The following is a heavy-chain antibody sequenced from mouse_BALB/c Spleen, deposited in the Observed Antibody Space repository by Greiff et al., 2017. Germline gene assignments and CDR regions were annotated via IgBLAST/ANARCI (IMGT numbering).Heavy chain of an antibody. V-gene: IGHV1S29*02. Sequence: EVKLQESGPELVKPGASVKISCKASGYTFTDYNMHWVKQSHGKSLEWIGYIYPYNGGTGYNQKFKSKATLTVDNSSSTAYMELRSLTSEDSAVYYCARPYYNYAMDYWGQGTSVTVSS. J-gene: IGHJ4*01. CDR3: ARPYYNYAMDY. CDR2: IYPYNGGT. D-gene: IGHD2-12*01. CDR1: GYTFTDYN.